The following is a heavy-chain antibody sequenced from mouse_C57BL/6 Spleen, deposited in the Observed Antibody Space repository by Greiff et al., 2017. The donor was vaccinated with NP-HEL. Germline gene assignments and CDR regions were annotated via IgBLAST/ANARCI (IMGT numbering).Heavy chain of an antibody. J-gene: IGHJ2*01. CDR2: IYPRSGNT. CDR3: ARMRNDGYSDY. Sequence: QVQLKESGAELARPGASVKLSCKASGYTFTSYGISWVKQRTGQGLEWIGEIYPRSGNTYYNEKFKGKATLTADKSSSTAYMELRSLTSEDSAVYFCARMRNDGYSDYWGQGTTLTVSS. D-gene: IGHD2-3*01. V-gene: IGHV1-81*01. CDR1: GYTFTSYG.